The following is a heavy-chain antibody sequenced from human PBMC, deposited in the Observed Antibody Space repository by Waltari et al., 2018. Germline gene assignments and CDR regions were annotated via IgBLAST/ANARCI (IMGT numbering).Heavy chain of an antibody. CDR1: GFTFSSYA. Sequence: EVQLVESGGGLVQPGGSLRLSCAASGFTFSSYAMSWVRQAPGKGLEWVSAIRGIGGSTYYAYSVKGRFTISRDNSKNTLYLQMNSLRAEDTAVYYCAKDKQWLVRGYFDYWGQGTLVTVSS. CDR2: IRGIGGST. D-gene: IGHD6-19*01. CDR3: AKDKQWLVRGYFDY. V-gene: IGHV3-23*04. J-gene: IGHJ4*02.